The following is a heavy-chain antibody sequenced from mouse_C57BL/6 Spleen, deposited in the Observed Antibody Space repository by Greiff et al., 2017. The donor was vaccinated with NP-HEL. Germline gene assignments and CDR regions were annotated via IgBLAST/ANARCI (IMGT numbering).Heavy chain of an antibody. Sequence: QVQLQQPGAELVMPGASVKLSCKASGYTFTSYWMHWVKQRPGQGLEWIGEIDPSDSYNNYNQKFKGKSTLTVDKSSSTAYRQLSSLTSEDSAVYYCARKGGYYYGSSPYFDYWGQGTTLTVSS. CDR2: IDPSDSYN. J-gene: IGHJ2*01. D-gene: IGHD1-1*01. CDR1: GYTFTSYW. V-gene: IGHV1-69*01. CDR3: ARKGGYYYGSSPYFDY.